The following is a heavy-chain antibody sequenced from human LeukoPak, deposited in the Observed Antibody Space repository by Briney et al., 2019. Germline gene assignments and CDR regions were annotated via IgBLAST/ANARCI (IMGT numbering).Heavy chain of an antibody. Sequence: GGSLRLSCAASGFTFSGYWMHWVRQAPGKGLVWVSRIDSDGSNTSYADSVKGRFTISRDNSKNTLYLQMDSLRAEDTAVYYCAKSLQLLLIDYWGQGALVTVSS. CDR1: GFTFSGYW. CDR3: AKSLQLLLIDY. D-gene: IGHD3-10*01. CDR2: IDSDGSNT. J-gene: IGHJ4*02. V-gene: IGHV3-74*01.